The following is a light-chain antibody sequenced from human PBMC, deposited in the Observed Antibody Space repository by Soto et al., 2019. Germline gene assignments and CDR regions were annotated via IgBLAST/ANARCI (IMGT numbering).Light chain of an antibody. Sequence: QSVLTQPPSASGTPGQRVTISCSGSSSSIGSNTVNWYQQLPGTAPKLLIYSNNQRPSGVPDRFSGSKSGTSASLAISGLQSEDEADYYCAAWDDSMNGSYVFGTGTKVT. J-gene: IGLJ1*01. V-gene: IGLV1-44*01. CDR3: AAWDDSMNGSYV. CDR2: SNN. CDR1: SSSIGSNT.